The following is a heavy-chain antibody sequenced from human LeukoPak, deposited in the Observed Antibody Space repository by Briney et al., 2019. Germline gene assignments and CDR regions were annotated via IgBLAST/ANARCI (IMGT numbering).Heavy chain of an antibody. J-gene: IGHJ4*02. V-gene: IGHV3-74*01. CDR1: GLTFTNYG. Sequence: GGSLRLSCVASGLTFTNYGMMWVRQAPGKGLVWVSYINSDGRSTTYADSVKGRFTISRDNAKNTLYLQMNSLRVEDTAMYYCARNYHGLGYWGQGTLVIVSS. CDR3: ARNYHGLGY. D-gene: IGHD3-10*01. CDR2: INSDGRST.